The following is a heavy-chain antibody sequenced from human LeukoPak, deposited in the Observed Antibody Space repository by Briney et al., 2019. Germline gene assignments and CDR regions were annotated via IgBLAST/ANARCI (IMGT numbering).Heavy chain of an antibody. CDR2: ISYDGSNK. CDR3: ARDRPLYLPLDV. CDR1: GFTFSSYA. J-gene: IGHJ6*02. D-gene: IGHD2-2*02. V-gene: IGHV3-30*04. Sequence: PGGSLRLSCAASGFTFSSYAMHWVRQAPGKGLEWVAVISYDGSNKYYADSVKGRFTISRDNSKNTLYLQMSSLRAEDTAVYYCARDRPLYLPLDVWGQGTTVTVSS.